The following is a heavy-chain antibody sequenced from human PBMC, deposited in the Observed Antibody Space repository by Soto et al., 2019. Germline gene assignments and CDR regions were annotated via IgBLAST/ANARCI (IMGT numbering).Heavy chain of an antibody. CDR2: ISGSGGST. J-gene: IGHJ5*02. CDR3: AKDRPGGSSWYRHYNWFDP. D-gene: IGHD6-13*01. V-gene: IGHV3-23*01. Sequence: GGSLRLSCAASGFTFSSYAMSWVRQAPGKGLEWVSSISGSGGSTYYADSVKGRFTISRDNSKNTLYLQMNSLRAEDTAVYYCAKDRPGGSSWYRHYNWFDPWGQGTLITVSS. CDR1: GFTFSSYA.